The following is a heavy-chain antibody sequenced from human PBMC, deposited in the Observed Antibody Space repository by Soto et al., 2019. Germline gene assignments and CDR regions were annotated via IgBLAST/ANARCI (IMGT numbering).Heavy chain of an antibody. V-gene: IGHV1-69*13. Sequence: PVMVSCKASGGTFSSYAISWVRQTPGQGLEWMGGIIPIFGTANYAQKFQGRVTITADESTSTAYMELSSLRSEDTAVYYCTTDENGGYCSGGSCYRGYYYYGMDVWGQGTTVTVSS. D-gene: IGHD2-15*01. CDR1: GGTFSSYA. CDR3: TTDENGGYCSGGSCYRGYYYYGMDV. CDR2: IIPIFGTA. J-gene: IGHJ6*02.